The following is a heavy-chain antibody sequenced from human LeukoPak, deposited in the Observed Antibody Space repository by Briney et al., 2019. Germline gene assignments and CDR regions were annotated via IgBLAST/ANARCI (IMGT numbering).Heavy chain of an antibody. D-gene: IGHD6-13*01. J-gene: IGHJ3*02. CDR1: GYTFTSYD. CDR3: AAGLKAAAYALDI. Sequence: ASVKVSCKASGYTFTSYDINWVRQATGQGLEWMGWMNPNSGKTGYAQKFQGRVTITRNTSISTAYMELSSLRSEDTAVYYCAAGLKAAAYALDIWGQGTMVTVSS. CDR2: MNPNSGKT. V-gene: IGHV1-8*03.